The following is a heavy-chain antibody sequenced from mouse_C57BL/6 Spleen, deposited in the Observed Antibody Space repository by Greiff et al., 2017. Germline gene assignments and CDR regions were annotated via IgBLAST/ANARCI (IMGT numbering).Heavy chain of an antibody. Sequence: VQLQQSGAELVKPGASVKMSCKASGYTFTTYPIEWMKQNHGKSLEWIGNFHPYNDDTKYNEKFKGKATLTVEKSSSTVYLELSRLTSDDSAVYYCARSNYYGSSPSYWYFDVWGTGTTVTVSS. V-gene: IGHV1-47*01. D-gene: IGHD1-1*01. J-gene: IGHJ1*03. CDR2: FHPYNDDT. CDR3: ARSNYYGSSPSYWYFDV. CDR1: GYTFTTYP.